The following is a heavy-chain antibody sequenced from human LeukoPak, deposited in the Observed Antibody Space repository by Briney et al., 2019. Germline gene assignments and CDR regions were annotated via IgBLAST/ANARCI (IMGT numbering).Heavy chain of an antibody. CDR3: ARVTYHYDSSGYYPHFDY. V-gene: IGHV1-46*01. D-gene: IGHD3-22*01. Sequence: SXXVSCKXSGYTFTSYYMHWVRQAPGQGLEWMGIINPSGGSTSYSQKFQGRVTMTRDTSTSTVYMELSSLRSEDTAVYYCARVTYHYDSSGYYPHFDYWGQGTLVTVSS. CDR2: INPSGGST. CDR1: GYTFTSYY. J-gene: IGHJ4*02.